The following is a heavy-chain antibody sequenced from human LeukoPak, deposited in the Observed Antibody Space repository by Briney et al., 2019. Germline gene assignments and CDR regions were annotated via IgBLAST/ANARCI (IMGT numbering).Heavy chain of an antibody. V-gene: IGHV3-7*01. CDR1: GFTFSSYW. Sequence: GGSLRLSCAASGFTFSSYWMSWVRQAPGKGLEWVANIKQDGSEKYYVDSVKGRFTISRDNAKNSLYLQMNSLRAEDTAVYYCARADCSSTSCYFWRETPYYYMDVWGKGTTVTVSS. CDR2: IKQDGSEK. D-gene: IGHD2-2*01. CDR3: ARADCSSTSCYFWRETPYYYMDV. J-gene: IGHJ6*03.